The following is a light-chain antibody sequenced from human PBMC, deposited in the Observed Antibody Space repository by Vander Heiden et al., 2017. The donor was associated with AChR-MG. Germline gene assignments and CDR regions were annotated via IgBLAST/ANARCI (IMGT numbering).Light chain of an antibody. CDR2: DDN. CDR1: SGSIASNY. CDR3: QSYDSRNGV. Sequence: NFMLTQPHPVAESPGKTVTISCTRSSGSIASNYVQWYQQRPGSAPTTVIYDDNQRPSGVPDRFSGSIDSSSTSASLTISGLKTEDESYYYCQSYDSRNGVFGGGTKLNVL. V-gene: IGLV6-57*03. J-gene: IGLJ2*01.